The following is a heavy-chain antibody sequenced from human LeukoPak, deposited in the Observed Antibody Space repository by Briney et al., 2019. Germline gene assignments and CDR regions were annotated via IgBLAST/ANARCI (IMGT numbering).Heavy chain of an antibody. CDR1: GFTFSSHA. CDR3: ARDPGVVAFHYFDF. J-gene: IGHJ4*02. D-gene: IGHD3-3*01. Sequence: GGSLRLSCEASGFTFSSHAMAWVRQAPGKGLEWVSAIGGLGGSTYYADSVKGRFTISTDNSKNAVYLEMNSLRAEDTALYYCARDPGVVAFHYFDFWGQGILVTVSS. CDR2: IGGLGGST. V-gene: IGHV3-23*01.